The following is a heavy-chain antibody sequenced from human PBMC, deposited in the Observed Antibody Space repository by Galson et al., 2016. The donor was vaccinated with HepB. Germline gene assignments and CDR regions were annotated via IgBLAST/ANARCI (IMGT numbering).Heavy chain of an antibody. CDR1: GFSLNTSGMN. CDR3: VHRRTLFGVILGDFDY. CDR2: IYWDDHK. V-gene: IGHV2-5*02. Sequence: PALVKPTQTLTLTCTFSGFSLNTSGMNVGWIRQPPGKALEWLAVIYWDDHKDYRPSLRSRLTLTQDASKNQVVLTMTDMDPVDTATYFCVHRRTLFGVILGDFDYWGPGTLVTISS. D-gene: IGHD3-3*01. J-gene: IGHJ4*02.